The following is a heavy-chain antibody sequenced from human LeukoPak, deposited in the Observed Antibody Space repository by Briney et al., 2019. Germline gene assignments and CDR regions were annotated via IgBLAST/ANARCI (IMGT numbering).Heavy chain of an antibody. V-gene: IGHV4-59*08. CDR2: IHYSGST. CDR3: ARQVAVAGTNFDY. CDR1: GGSISSYY. D-gene: IGHD6-19*01. Sequence: PSETLSLTCTVSGGSISSYYWSWIRQPPGKGLEWIGNIHYSGSTNYNPSLKSRVTISVDTSKNQFSLKLSSVTAADTAVYYCARQVAVAGTNFDYWGQGTLVTVSS. J-gene: IGHJ4*02.